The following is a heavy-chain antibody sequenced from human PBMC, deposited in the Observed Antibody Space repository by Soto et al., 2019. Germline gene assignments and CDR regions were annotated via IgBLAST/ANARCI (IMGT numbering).Heavy chain of an antibody. CDR2: VSTSGAT. CDR1: DDFISSYY. CDR3: ARADYEILTGSYAMDV. Sequence: QVQLQESGPRLVKPSETLSLTCTVSDDFISSYYWNWIRQPAGKGLEWIGRVSTSGATNYNPSLESRVTMSVDTSKKQFSLKLTSETAADTAVYFCARADYEILTGSYAMDVWGQGTTVTVSS. D-gene: IGHD3-9*01. V-gene: IGHV4-4*07. J-gene: IGHJ6*02.